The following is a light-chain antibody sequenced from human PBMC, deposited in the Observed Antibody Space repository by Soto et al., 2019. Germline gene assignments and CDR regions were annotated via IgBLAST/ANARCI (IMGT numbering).Light chain of an antibody. CDR3: QQRSNWPLS. J-gene: IGKJ4*01. Sequence: EIVLTQSPATLSLSPGERATLSCRASQSVSSLLAWYQQKSGQPPRLLISDASNRATGVPARFSGSGSGTDFNLIISSLEPEDFAVYYCQQRSNWPLSFGGGTKVEI. V-gene: IGKV3-11*01. CDR1: QSVSSL. CDR2: DAS.